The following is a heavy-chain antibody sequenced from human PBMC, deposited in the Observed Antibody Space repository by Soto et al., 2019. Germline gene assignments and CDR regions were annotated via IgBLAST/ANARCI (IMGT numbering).Heavy chain of an antibody. V-gene: IGHV3-23*01. CDR2: ISGSGGNT. J-gene: IGHJ4*02. CDR3: AKKYDFWSGYFNDY. CDR1: GFTWRNYN. Sequence: LXLSCTDFGFTWRNYNMSWVRQAPGKGLECVSGISGSGGNTYYADSVKGRFTVSRDNSNNMLFLQMNSLRAEDTAVYYCAKKYDFWSGYFNDYWGQGTLVTV. D-gene: IGHD3-3*01.